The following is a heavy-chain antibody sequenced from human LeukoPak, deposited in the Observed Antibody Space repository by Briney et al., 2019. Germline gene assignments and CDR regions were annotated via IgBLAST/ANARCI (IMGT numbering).Heavy chain of an antibody. CDR2: IRYDGSNK. CDR1: GFTFSSYG. Sequence: GGSLRLSCAASGFTFSSYGMHWVRQAPGKGLEWVAFIRYDGSNKYYADSVKGRFTISRDNSKNTLYLQMNSLRAEDTAVYYCAKDRPAAGTYYFDYWGQGTLVTVSS. J-gene: IGHJ4*02. V-gene: IGHV3-30*02. D-gene: IGHD6-13*01. CDR3: AKDRPAAGTYYFDY.